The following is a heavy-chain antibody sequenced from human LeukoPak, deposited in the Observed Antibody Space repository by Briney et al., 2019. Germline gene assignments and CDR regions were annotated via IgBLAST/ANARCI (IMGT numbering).Heavy chain of an antibody. CDR1: GFTFSSYA. CDR3: ARGAAAAEY. Sequence: GGSLRLSCAASGFTFSSYAMHWVRQAPGKGLEWVAVISYDGSNKYYADSVKGRLTISRDNSKNTLYLQMNSLRAEDTAVYYCARGAAAAEYWGQGTLVTVSS. V-gene: IGHV3-30*04. D-gene: IGHD6-13*01. J-gene: IGHJ4*02. CDR2: ISYDGSNK.